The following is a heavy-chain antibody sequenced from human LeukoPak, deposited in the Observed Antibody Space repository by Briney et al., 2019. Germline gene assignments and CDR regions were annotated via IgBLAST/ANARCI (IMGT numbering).Heavy chain of an antibody. CDR1: GGSFSGYY. J-gene: IGHJ3*02. D-gene: IGHD3-3*01. CDR3: ARAYYDFWSGYYSRGDAFDI. Sequence: SETLSLTCAVYGGSFSGYYWGWIRQPPGKGLEWIGSIYHSGSTYYNPSLKSRVTISVDTSKNQFSLKLSSVTAADTAVYYCARAYYDFWSGYYSRGDAFDIWGQGTMVTVSS. V-gene: IGHV4-38-2*01. CDR2: IYHSGST.